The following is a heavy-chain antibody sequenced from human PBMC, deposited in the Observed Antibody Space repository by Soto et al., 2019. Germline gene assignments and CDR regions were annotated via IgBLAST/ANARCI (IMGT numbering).Heavy chain of an antibody. J-gene: IGHJ4*02. CDR2: ISYDGSNK. V-gene: IGHV3-30*18. CDR3: AKLASMVRGVQNFDY. Sequence: QVQLVESGGGVVQPGRSLRLSCAASGFTFSSYGMHWVRQAPGKGLEWVAVISYDGSNKYYADSVKGRFTISRDNSKNTLYLQMNSLRAEDTAVYYCAKLASMVRGVQNFDYWGQGTLVTVSS. CDR1: GFTFSSYG. D-gene: IGHD3-10*01.